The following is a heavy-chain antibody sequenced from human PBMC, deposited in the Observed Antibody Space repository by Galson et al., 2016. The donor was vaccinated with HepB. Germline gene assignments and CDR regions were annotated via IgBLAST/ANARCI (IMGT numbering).Heavy chain of an antibody. CDR1: GFSVSNVY. D-gene: IGHD1-26*01. V-gene: IGHV3-53*01. Sequence: SLRLSCAGSGFSVSNVYMNWVRQSPGKGLEWVSVVYSDGTTYYADSVKGRFAISRDNAKNTLYLQMNSLRAEDTAIYYCARDLSGYYYGLDIWPRDHGHRLL. CDR2: VYSDGTT. J-gene: IGHJ6*02. CDR3: ARDLSGYYYGLDI.